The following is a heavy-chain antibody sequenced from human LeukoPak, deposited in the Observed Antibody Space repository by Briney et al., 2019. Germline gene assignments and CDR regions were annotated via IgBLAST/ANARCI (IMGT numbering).Heavy chain of an antibody. CDR3: AKDLRRGGPTDY. CDR1: GFTFSSYG. D-gene: IGHD2-15*01. V-gene: IGHV3-23*01. Sequence: GGTLRLSCAASGFTFSSYGMSWARQAPGKGLEWVSAISGSGGSTYYADSVKGRFTISRDKSKNTLYLQMSSLRAEDTAVYFCAKDLRRGGPTDYWGQGTLVTVSS. CDR2: ISGSGGST. J-gene: IGHJ4*02.